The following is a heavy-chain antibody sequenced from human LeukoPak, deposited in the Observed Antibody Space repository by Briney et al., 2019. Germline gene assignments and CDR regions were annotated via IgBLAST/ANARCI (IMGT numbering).Heavy chain of an antibody. D-gene: IGHD2-2*01. CDR1: VSTFSSYS. CDR2: ISSSSSYI. Sequence: PGGSLRLSCAASVSTFSSYSMNWVRQAPGKGLECVSSISSSSSYIYYAHSVKGRFTISRDNAKNSLYLQMNSLRAEDTAVYYCAREEVVPAAMLSFGYWGQGTLVTVSS. V-gene: IGHV3-21*01. CDR3: AREEVVPAAMLSFGY. J-gene: IGHJ4*02.